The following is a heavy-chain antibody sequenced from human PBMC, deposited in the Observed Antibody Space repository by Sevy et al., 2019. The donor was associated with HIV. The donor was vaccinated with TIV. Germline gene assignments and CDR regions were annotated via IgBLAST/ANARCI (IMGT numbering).Heavy chain of an antibody. CDR2: INPNSGGT. Sequence: ASVKVSCKASGYTFTGYYMHWVRQAPGQGLEWMGWINPNSGGTNYAQKFQGGVTMTRDTSISTAYMELSRLRSDDTAVYYCARAVSGSYPSFDYWGQGTLVTVSS. D-gene: IGHD1-26*01. CDR1: GYTFTGYY. V-gene: IGHV1-2*02. J-gene: IGHJ4*02. CDR3: ARAVSGSYPSFDY.